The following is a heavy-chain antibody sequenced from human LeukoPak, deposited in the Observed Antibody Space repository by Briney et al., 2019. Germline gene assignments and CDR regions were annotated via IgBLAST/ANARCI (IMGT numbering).Heavy chain of an antibody. CDR1: GFTSEDYN. Sequence: PGGSLRLSCATSGFTSEDYNINWARQAPGKGLEWVSYISSSGDATYYADSVKGRFIISRDDAKSSVYLQMNSLRAEDTAVYYCASLLLSQWELFLDYWGQGTLVTVSS. CDR3: ASLLLSQWELFLDY. D-gene: IGHD1-26*01. V-gene: IGHV3-48*01. J-gene: IGHJ4*02. CDR2: ISSSGDAT.